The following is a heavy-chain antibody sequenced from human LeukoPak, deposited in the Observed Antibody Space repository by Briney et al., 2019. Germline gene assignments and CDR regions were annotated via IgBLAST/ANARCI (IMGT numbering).Heavy chain of an antibody. Sequence: SETLSLTCTVSGGSISSGDYYWSWIRQPPGKGLEWIGSIYYSGSTYYNPSLNSRVTISVDTSKNQFSLKLSSVTAADTAVYYCARLISGSYRLDYWGQGTLVTVSS. CDR2: IYYSGST. J-gene: IGHJ4*02. CDR3: ARLISGSYRLDY. V-gene: IGHV4-39*07. CDR1: GGSISSGDYY. D-gene: IGHD1-26*01.